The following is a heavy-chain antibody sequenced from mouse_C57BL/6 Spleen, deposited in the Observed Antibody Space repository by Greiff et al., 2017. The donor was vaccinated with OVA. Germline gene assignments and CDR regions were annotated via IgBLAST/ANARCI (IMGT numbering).Heavy chain of an antibody. D-gene: IGHD2-4*01. V-gene: IGHV5-4*01. CDR2: ISDGGSYT. CDR3: ARGGDYDYDEGYYAMDY. J-gene: IGHJ4*01. CDR1: GFTFSSYA. Sequence: EVQVVESGGGLVKPGGSLKLSCAASGFTFSSYAMSWVRQTPEKRLEWVATISDGGSYTYYPDNVKGRFTISRDNAKNNLYLQMSHLKSEDTAMYYCARGGDYDYDEGYYAMDYWGQGTSVTVSS.